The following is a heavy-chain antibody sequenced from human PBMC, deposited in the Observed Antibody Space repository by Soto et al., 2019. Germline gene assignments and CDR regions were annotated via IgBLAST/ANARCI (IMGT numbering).Heavy chain of an antibody. CDR3: TKLTGYSSGRCDY. V-gene: IGHV3-23*01. D-gene: IGHD6-19*01. CDR2: ISGSGGST. J-gene: IGHJ4*02. Sequence: EVQLLESGGGLVQPGGSLRLSCVASGITFSNSAMSWVRQAPGKGLEWVLGISGSGGSTYYADSVKGRFTISRDNSKNTLYLQMNSLRAEDTAVYYCTKLTGYSSGRCDYWGQGTLVTVSS. CDR1: GITFSNSA.